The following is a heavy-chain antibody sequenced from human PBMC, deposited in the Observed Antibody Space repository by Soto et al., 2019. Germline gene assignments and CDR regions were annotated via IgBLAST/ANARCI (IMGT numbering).Heavy chain of an antibody. CDR2: FYASGYT. V-gene: IGHV4-4*07. Sequence: QVQLQESGPGLVKPSETLSLTCAVSGVSISKYYWSWIRQPAGKGLEWIGRFYASGYTNYNPSLKSRVTMSLDISKNQFSLRLSSVTAADTAVYYCARGNQVAMSDYWGQGTLVTVSS. CDR3: ARGNQVAMSDY. J-gene: IGHJ4*02. CDR1: GVSISKYY.